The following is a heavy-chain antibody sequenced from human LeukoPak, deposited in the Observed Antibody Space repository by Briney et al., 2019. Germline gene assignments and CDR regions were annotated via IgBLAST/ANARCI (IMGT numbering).Heavy chain of an antibody. CDR2: ISSSSSSYI. CDR1: GFTFSSYS. D-gene: IGHD3-3*01. Sequence: PGGSLRLSCAASGFTFSSYSMNWVRQAPGKGLEWVSSISSSSSSYIYYADSVKGRFTISRDNAKNSLYLQMNSLRAEDTAVYYCARDRRGDYYMDVWGKGTTVTVSS. CDR3: ARDRRGDYYMDV. V-gene: IGHV3-21*01. J-gene: IGHJ6*03.